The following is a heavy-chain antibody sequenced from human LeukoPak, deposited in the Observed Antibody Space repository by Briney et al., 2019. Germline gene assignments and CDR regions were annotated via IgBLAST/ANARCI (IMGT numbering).Heavy chain of an antibody. V-gene: IGHV1-24*01. CDR1: GYTLTELS. CDR2: FYPEDGET. Sequence: ASVKVSCKVSGYTLTELSMHWVRQAPGKGLEWMGGFYPEDGETIYAQKFQGRVTITEDTSTDTAYMELSSLRSEDTAVYYCATDGPRELLPRAFDYWGQGTLVTVSS. D-gene: IGHD3-10*01. J-gene: IGHJ4*02. CDR3: ATDGPRELLPRAFDY.